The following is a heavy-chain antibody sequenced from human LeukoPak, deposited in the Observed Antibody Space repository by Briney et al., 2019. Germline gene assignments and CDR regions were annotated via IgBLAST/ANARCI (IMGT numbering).Heavy chain of an antibody. D-gene: IGHD6-19*01. CDR3: ARAVSGRFDY. J-gene: IGHJ4*02. V-gene: IGHV4-59*08. CDR2: IYYSGST. CDR1: GGSISGYH. Sequence: PSETLSLTCVVSGGSISGYHWGWIRQPPGKGLEWTGYIYYSGSTNYNPSLKSRVTISVDTSKNQFSLKLSSVTAADTAIYYCARAVSGRFDYWGQGTLVTVSS.